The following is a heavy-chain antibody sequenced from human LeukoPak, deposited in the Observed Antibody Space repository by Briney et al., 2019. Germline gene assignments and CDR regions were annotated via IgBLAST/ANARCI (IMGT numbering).Heavy chain of an antibody. Sequence: WASVKVSCKASGYTFTSYGISWVRQAPGQGLEWMGIINPSGGSTTYAQKFQGRVTMTRDTSTSTVYMELSSLRSEDTAVYYCARGLGSESYYGSWGQGTLVTVSS. CDR1: GYTFTSYG. J-gene: IGHJ5*02. V-gene: IGHV1-46*01. D-gene: IGHD3-10*01. CDR2: INPSGGST. CDR3: ARGLGSESYYGS.